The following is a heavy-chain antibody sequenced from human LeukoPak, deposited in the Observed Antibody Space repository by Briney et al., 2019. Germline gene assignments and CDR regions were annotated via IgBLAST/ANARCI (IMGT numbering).Heavy chain of an antibody. J-gene: IGHJ3*02. D-gene: IGHD3-22*01. Sequence: GGSLRLSCAASGFTFNSHTMNWVRQAPGKGLEWVSSISGTSTYIYYADSVKGRFTISRDNAENSLYLQMNSLRAKDTAVYYCARGYSESSGRYAFDIWGQGTMVTVSS. V-gene: IGHV3-21*01. CDR2: ISGTSTYI. CDR1: GFTFNSHT. CDR3: ARGYSESSGRYAFDI.